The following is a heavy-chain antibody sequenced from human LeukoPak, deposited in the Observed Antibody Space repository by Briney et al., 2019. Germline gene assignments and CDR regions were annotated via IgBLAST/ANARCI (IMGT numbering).Heavy chain of an antibody. V-gene: IGHV1-2*02. Sequence: GASVKVSCKASGYTFTGYYMHWVRQAPGQGLEWMGWINPNSGGTNYAQKFQGRVTMTRDTSISTAYMELSRLRSDDTAVYYCARDLVRWVGVTTSRVFWFDPWGQGTLVTVSS. CDR2: INPNSGGT. D-gene: IGHD4-11*01. CDR1: GYTFTGYY. CDR3: ARDLVRWVGVTTSRVFWFDP. J-gene: IGHJ5*02.